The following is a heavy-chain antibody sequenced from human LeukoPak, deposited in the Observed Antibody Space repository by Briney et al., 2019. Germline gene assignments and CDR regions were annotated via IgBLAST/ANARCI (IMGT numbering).Heavy chain of an antibody. CDR2: ISYDGSNK. J-gene: IGHJ4*02. CDR1: GFTFSSYG. V-gene: IGHV3-30*18. D-gene: IGHD1-1*01. Sequence: GGSLRLSCAASGFTFSSYGMHWVRQAPGKGLEWVAVISYDGSNKYYADPVKGRFTISRDNSKNTLYLQMNSLRAEDTAVYYCAKDRGTPNEYYFDYWGQGTLVTVSS. CDR3: AKDRGTPNEYYFDY.